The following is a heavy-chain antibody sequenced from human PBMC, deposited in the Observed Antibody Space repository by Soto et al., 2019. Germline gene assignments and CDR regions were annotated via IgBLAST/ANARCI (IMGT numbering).Heavy chain of an antibody. CDR3: VRYCSSTLCNGVATRTFDY. D-gene: IGHD2-15*01. V-gene: IGHV3-48*03. Sequence: PWGCLRLSCAGSRFTFSTYEMIWVRQAPGKGLEWVSYISSSGNTVYYADSVKGRFTISRDNTRNSLYLQMNSLRDEDTALYYCVRYCSSTLCNGVATRTFDYWGQGTLVTVSS. CDR1: RFTFSTYE. J-gene: IGHJ4*02. CDR2: ISSSGNTV.